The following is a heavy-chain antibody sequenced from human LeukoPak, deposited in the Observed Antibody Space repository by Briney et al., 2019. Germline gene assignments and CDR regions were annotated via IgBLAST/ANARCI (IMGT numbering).Heavy chain of an antibody. CDR3: ARQLDYGGNSDWSNCFDP. CDR1: GFTFRSYS. V-gene: IGHV3-21*01. J-gene: IGHJ5*02. D-gene: IGHD4-23*01. Sequence: GGSLRLSCAASGFTFRSYSMNWVRQAPRKGLEWVSSISSSSSYIYYADSVKGRFTISRDNAKNSLYLQMNSLRAEDTAVYYCARQLDYGGNSDWSNCFDPWGQGTLVTVSS. CDR2: ISSSSSYI.